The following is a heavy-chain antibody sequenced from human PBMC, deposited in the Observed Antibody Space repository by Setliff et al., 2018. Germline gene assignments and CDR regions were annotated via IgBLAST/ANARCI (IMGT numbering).Heavy chain of an antibody. V-gene: IGHV4-39*07. D-gene: IGHD6-13*01. CDR3: ARVAAYSSSWYNYYYGMDV. CDR2: IYYSGST. CDR1: GGSISSSSYY. J-gene: IGHJ6*02. Sequence: SETLSLTCTVSGGSISSSSYYWGWIRQPPGKGLEWIGSIYYSGSTYYNPSLKSRVTISVDTSKNQFSLKLSSVTAADTAVYYCARVAAYSSSWYNYYYGMDVWGQGTTVTVSS.